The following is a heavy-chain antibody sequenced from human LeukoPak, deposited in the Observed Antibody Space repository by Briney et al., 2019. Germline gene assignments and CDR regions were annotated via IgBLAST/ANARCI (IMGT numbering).Heavy chain of an antibody. CDR1: GFTFSTFA. J-gene: IGHJ4*02. D-gene: IGHD6-19*01. CDR3: AKPHYSSGWYFDS. CDR2: FGAFGDTT. Sequence: GGSLRLSCAASGFTFSTFAMTWVRQAPGKGLEWVATFGAFGDTTTYADPVKGRFTISKDSSETTLYLQLNGLSAADTAVYYCAKPHYSSGWYFDSWGQGTLVIVSS. V-gene: IGHV3-23*01.